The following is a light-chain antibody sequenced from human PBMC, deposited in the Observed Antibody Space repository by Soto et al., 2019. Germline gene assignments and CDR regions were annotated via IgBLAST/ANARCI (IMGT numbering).Light chain of an antibody. CDR3: QQYNSYSVT. CDR1: QSISSW. V-gene: IGKV1-5*01. Sequence: DIQMTQSPSTLSASVGDRVTITCRASQSISSWLAWYQQKPGKAPNLLIYDASSLEGGVPSRFSGSGSGTEFTLTISSLQPDDFAPYYCQQYNSYSVTFGGGTKVEIK. CDR2: DAS. J-gene: IGKJ4*01.